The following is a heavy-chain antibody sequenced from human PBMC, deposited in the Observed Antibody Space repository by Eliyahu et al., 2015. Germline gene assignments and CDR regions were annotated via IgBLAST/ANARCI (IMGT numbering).Heavy chain of an antibody. CDR1: GGSINNDY. CDR3: ASLLYRNTWYYFGS. V-gene: IGHV4-59*08. J-gene: IGHJ4*02. D-gene: IGHD6-13*01. CDR2: IYYTGNT. Sequence: QVQLQESGPGLVKPSETLSXTCTVPGGSINNDYWSWIRQPPGKGLEWIGYIYYTGNTNYNPSLKSRVTISVDTSKNQFSLKLDSVTAADTAVYYCASLLYRNTWYYFGSWGQGTLVTVSS.